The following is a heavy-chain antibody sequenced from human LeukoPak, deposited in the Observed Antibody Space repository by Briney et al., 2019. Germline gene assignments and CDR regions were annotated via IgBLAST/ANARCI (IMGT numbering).Heavy chain of an antibody. CDR2: TYYRSKWYN. CDR3: ARGFPSNPVAFDI. V-gene: IGHV6-1*01. D-gene: IGHD4-11*01. Sequence: SQTLSLTYAISGDSVSSNSATWNWIRQSPSRGLEWLGRTYYRSKWYNDYAASVKSRITINPDTSKNQFSLQLNSVTPEDTAVYYCARGFPSNPVAFDIWGQGTKVTVSS. CDR1: GDSVSSNSAT. J-gene: IGHJ3*02.